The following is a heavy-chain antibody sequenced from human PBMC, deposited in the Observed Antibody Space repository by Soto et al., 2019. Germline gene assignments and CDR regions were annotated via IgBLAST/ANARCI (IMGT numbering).Heavy chain of an antibody. CDR1: GGSLSDYF. CDR2: INHLGSI. V-gene: IGHV4-34*01. D-gene: IGHD2-21*01. Sequence: SETLSLTCVVSGGSLSDYFWSWIRQPPGMALEWIGEINHLGSINYNPSLKRRVTMSVDTSKNQFSLTLNSVTAADTATYYCARGVISHWAYFYYMVVWDRGTTVTVSS. J-gene: IGHJ6*03. CDR3: ARGVISHWAYFYYMVV.